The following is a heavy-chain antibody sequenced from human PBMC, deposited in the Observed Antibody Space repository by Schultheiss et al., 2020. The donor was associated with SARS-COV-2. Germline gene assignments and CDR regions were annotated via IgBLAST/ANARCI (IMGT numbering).Heavy chain of an antibody. V-gene: IGHV3-23*01. CDR1: GFTFSSYA. J-gene: IGHJ4*02. D-gene: IGHD3-22*01. CDR2: ISGSGGST. Sequence: GGSLRLSCAASGFTFSSYAMHWVRQAPGKGLVWVSAISGSGGSTYYADSVKGRFTISRDNSKNTLYLQMNSLRAEDTAVYYCARDSGGYYFDYWGQGTLVTVSS. CDR3: ARDSGGYYFDY.